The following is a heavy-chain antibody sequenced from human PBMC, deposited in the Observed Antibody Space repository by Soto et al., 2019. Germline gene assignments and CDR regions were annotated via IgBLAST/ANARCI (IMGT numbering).Heavy chain of an antibody. J-gene: IGHJ6*02. Sequence: PGGSLRLSCAASGFTFSSYGMHWVRQAPGKGLEWVAVIWYDGSNKYYADSVKGRFTISRDNSKNTLYLQMNSLRAEDTAVCYCAREYYDFWSGYSLADYYYYGMDVWGQGTTVTVSS. D-gene: IGHD3-3*01. V-gene: IGHV3-33*01. CDR1: GFTFSSYG. CDR2: IWYDGSNK. CDR3: AREYYDFWSGYSLADYYYYGMDV.